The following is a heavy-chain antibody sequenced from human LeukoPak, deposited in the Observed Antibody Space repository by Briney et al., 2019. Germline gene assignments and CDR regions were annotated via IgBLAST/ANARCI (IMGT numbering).Heavy chain of an antibody. D-gene: IGHD5-12*01. Sequence: SQTLSLTCTVSGGSISSGGYYWSWIRQPPGKGLEWIGRIYTSGSTNYNPSLKSRVTISADTSKKQFSLKLSSVTAADTAVYYCARGYSGYDPTYFDYWGQGTLVTVSS. CDR1: GGSISSGGYY. CDR2: IYTSGST. J-gene: IGHJ4*02. CDR3: ARGYSGYDPTYFDY. V-gene: IGHV4-61*02.